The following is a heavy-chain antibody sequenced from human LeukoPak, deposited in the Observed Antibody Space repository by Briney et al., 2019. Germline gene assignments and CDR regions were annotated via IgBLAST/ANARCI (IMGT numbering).Heavy chain of an antibody. CDR1: GFTFSSYW. D-gene: IGHD6-6*01. Sequence: PGGSLRLSCAASGFTFSSYWIHWVRQAPGKGLVWVSIISSDGSTTNYADSVKGRFTISRDNAKNTLYLQLNSLRPEDTAVYYCARDYSSWFDYWGQGTLVTVSS. J-gene: IGHJ4*02. CDR3: ARDYSSWFDY. V-gene: IGHV3-74*01. CDR2: ISSDGSTT.